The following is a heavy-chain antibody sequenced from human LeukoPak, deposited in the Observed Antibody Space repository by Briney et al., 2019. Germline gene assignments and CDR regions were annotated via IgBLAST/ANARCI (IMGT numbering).Heavy chain of an antibody. Sequence: GGSLTLSCAPSGFTLCRHWILWLRQAPGKGLVWISRINSDGSGTSYADSVKGRFTISRDNAKNTLYLQMNSLRAEDTAVYYCASASDGFNSCEQFWRRETVVTVSS. V-gene: IGHV3-74*01. CDR2: INSDGSGT. D-gene: IGHD4-23*01. J-gene: IGHJ4*02. CDR3: ASASDGFNSCEQF. CDR1: GFTLCRHW.